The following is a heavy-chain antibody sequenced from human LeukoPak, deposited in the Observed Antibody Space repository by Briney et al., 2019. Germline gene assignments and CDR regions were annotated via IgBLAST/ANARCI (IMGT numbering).Heavy chain of an antibody. J-gene: IGHJ4*02. Sequence: PSETLSLTCAISGGSFTDYYWRWIRQPPGKGLEWIGDINDSGSTNSSPSLKSRVVISLDTSKSQLSLKLSPVTAADTATYVCARAGRGTSSRALDYWGQGTLVTVSS. CDR1: GGSFTDYY. CDR2: INDSGST. D-gene: IGHD1-1*01. V-gene: IGHV4-34*01. CDR3: ARAGRGTSSRALDY.